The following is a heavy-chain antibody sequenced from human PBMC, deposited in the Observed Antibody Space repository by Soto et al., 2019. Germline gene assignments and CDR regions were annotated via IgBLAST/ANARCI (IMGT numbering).Heavy chain of an antibody. Sequence: VQVLESGGGSVQPGGSLRLSCAASGFTFSSYGMHWVRQAPGKGLEWVAVISYDGSNKYYADSVKGRFTISRDNSKNTLYLQMNSLRAEDTAVYYCAKDGRKYGMDVWGQGTTVTVSS. CDR1: GFTFSSYG. CDR2: ISYDGSNK. J-gene: IGHJ6*02. CDR3: AKDGRKYGMDV. V-gene: IGHV3-30*18.